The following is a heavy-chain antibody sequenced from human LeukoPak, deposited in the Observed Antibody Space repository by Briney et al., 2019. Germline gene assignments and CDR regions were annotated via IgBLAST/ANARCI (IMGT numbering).Heavy chain of an antibody. D-gene: IGHD2-2*01. Sequence: ASVKVSCKASGYTFTGYYMHWVRQAPGQGLEWMGWINPNSGGTNYAQKSQGRITITRDTSISTAYMDLGRLRSDDTAVYYCAILVPAAIAFDPRGQGTLVTVSS. CDR2: INPNSGGT. CDR1: GYTFTGYY. V-gene: IGHV1-2*02. J-gene: IGHJ5*02. CDR3: AILVPAAIAFDP.